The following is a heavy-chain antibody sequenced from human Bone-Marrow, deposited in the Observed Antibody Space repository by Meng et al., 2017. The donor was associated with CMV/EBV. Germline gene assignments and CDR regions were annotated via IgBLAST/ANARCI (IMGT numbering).Heavy chain of an antibody. CDR2: IIPIFGTA. Sequence: SVKVSCKASGYTFTGYYMHWVRQAPGQGLEWMGGIIPIFGTANYAQKFQGRVTITTDESTSTAYMELSSLRSEDTAVYYCARGTVTTWGPFPYYYYGMDVWGQGTTVTVSS. CDR1: GYTFTGYY. D-gene: IGHD4-17*01. J-gene: IGHJ6*02. V-gene: IGHV1-69*05. CDR3: ARGTVTTWGPFPYYYYGMDV.